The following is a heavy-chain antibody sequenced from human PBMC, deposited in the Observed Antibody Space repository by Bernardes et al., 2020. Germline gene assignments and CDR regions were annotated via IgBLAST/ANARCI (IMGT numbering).Heavy chain of an antibody. J-gene: IGHJ4*02. CDR1: GGSFSGYY. CDR3: ARGGLRYFDWFGGFDY. V-gene: IGHV4-34*01. CDR2: INHSGST. Sequence: SETLSLTCAVYGGSFSGYYWSWIRQPPGKGLEWIGEINHSGSTNYNPSLKSRVTISVDTSKNQFSLKLSSVTAADTAVYYCARGGLRYFDWFGGFDYWGQGTLVTVSS. D-gene: IGHD3-9*01.